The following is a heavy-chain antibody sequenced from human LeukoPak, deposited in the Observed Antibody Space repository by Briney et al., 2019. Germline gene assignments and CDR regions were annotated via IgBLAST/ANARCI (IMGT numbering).Heavy chain of an antibody. CDR3: ASDPQDGGQNV. D-gene: IGHD5-24*01. V-gene: IGHV3-48*01. CDR1: GFTFSIYS. Sequence: GGSLRLSCAASGFTFSIYSMNWVRQAPGKGLEWVSYISSSSSTILYADSVKGRFTISRDNAKNSLYLQMDSLRPEDSAVCYCASDPQDGGQNVWGKGTTVTVSS. J-gene: IGHJ6*04. CDR2: ISSSSSTI.